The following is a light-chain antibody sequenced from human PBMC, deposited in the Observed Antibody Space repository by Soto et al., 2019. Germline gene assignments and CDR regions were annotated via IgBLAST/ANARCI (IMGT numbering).Light chain of an antibody. V-gene: IGLV2-23*01. CDR3: CSYAGSSTYV. Sequence: QSALTQPASVSGSPGQSITISCTGISSDVGSYNLVSWYQQHPGKAPKLMIYEGSKRPSGVSNRFSGSKSGSTASLTISGLQAEDEADYYCCSYAGSSTYVFGTGTKVTVL. J-gene: IGLJ1*01. CDR2: EGS. CDR1: SSDVGSYNL.